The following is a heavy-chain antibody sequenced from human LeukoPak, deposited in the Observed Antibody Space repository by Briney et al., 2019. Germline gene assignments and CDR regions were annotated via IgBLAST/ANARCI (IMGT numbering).Heavy chain of an antibody. J-gene: IGHJ4*02. D-gene: IGHD2-2*01. Sequence: SQALSLTCTVSGGSISSGSYYWSWIRQPAGKGLEWIGRIYTSGSTNYNPSLKSRVTISVDTSKNQFSLKLSSVTAADTAVYYCAREVVSAAKYDYWGQGTLVTVSS. CDR2: IYTSGST. V-gene: IGHV4-61*02. CDR3: AREVVSAAKYDY. CDR1: GGSISSGSYY.